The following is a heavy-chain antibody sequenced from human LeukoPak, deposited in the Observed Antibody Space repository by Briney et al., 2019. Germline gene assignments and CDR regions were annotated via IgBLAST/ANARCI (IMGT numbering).Heavy chain of an antibody. J-gene: IGHJ4*02. Sequence: PGESLRLSCAASGFTFSSYAMSWVRQPPGRGLEWVSAISGGGGSTYYADSVKGRFTISRDNSKNTLYLQMNSLRAEDTAVFYCAKVRVVRIAVATKDQYYFDYWGQGTLVTVSS. CDR1: GFTFSSYA. CDR3: AKVRVVRIAVATKDQYYFDY. CDR2: ISGGGGST. V-gene: IGHV3-23*01. D-gene: IGHD6-19*01.